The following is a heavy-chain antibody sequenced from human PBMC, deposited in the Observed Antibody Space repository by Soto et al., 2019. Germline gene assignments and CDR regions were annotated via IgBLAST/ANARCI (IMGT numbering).Heavy chain of an antibody. CDR2: IIPIFGTA. J-gene: IGHJ6*02. D-gene: IGHD2-15*01. Sequence: QVQLVQSGAEVKKPGSSVKVSCKASGGTFSSYAISWVRQAPGQGLEWMGGIIPIFGTANYAQKFQGRVTITADESTSTAYMELSSLRSEDTAVYYCPRDPGYCSGGSCYYYYGMDVWGQGTTVTVSS. V-gene: IGHV1-69*12. CDR3: PRDPGYCSGGSCYYYYGMDV. CDR1: GGTFSSYA.